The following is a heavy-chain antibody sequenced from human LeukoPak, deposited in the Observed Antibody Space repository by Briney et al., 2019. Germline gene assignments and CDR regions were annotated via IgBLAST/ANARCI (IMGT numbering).Heavy chain of an antibody. CDR3: AEVRDSSGWYVPFDF. J-gene: IGHJ4*02. Sequence: GGSLRLSCAASGFTFSSYSMNWVRQAPGKGLEWVSSISGSGGNTFYADSVKGRFTVSRDYSKNTLYLQMNSLRAEDTGVYYCAEVRDSSGWYVPFDFWGQGSLVTVSP. CDR2: ISGSGGNT. V-gene: IGHV3-23*01. CDR1: GFTFSSYS. D-gene: IGHD6-19*01.